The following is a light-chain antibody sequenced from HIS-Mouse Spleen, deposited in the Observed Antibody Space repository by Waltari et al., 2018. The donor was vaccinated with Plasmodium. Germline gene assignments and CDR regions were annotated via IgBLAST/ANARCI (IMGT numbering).Light chain of an antibody. CDR2: GAS. Sequence: EIVMTQPPATLSVSPGESATLSCRASQSVSSNLAWYQQKPGQAPRLLSYGASTRATGIPARFSGSGSGTEFTLTISSLQSEDFAVYYCQQYNNWPFTFGPGTKVDIK. J-gene: IGKJ3*01. CDR3: QQYNNWPFT. V-gene: IGKV3-15*01. CDR1: QSVSSN.